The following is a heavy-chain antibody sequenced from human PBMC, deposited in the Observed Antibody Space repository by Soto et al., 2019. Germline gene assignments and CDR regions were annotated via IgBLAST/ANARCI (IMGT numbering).Heavy chain of an antibody. V-gene: IGHV1-18*01. J-gene: IGHJ4*02. CDR2: ISAYNGNT. Sequence: ASVKVSCKASGYTFTSYGISWVRQAPGQGLEWMGWISAYNGNTNYAQKLQGRVTMTTDTSTSTAYMELRSLRSDDTAVYYCARARLITIFSQTETYYFDYWGQGTLVTVSS. CDR3: ARARLITIFSQTETYYFDY. D-gene: IGHD3-9*01. CDR1: GYTFTSYG.